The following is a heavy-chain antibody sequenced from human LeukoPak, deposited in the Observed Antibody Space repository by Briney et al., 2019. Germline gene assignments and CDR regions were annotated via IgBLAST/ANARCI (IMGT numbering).Heavy chain of an antibody. CDR3: AKGDYYDFDY. CDR1: GFTFSNSG. Sequence: GGSLRLSCAASGFTFSNSGMNWVRQAPGKGLEWVSIITSGVGITYYADSVKGRFTISRDNSKNTLYLQMNSLRAEDTAVYYCAKGDYYDFDYWGQGTLVTVSS. J-gene: IGHJ4*02. D-gene: IGHD3-10*01. CDR2: ITSGVGIT. V-gene: IGHV3-23*01.